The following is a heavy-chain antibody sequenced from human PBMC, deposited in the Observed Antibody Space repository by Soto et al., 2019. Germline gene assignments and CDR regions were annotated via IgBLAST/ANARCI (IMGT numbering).Heavy chain of an antibody. CDR3: ASSPRYCCSTSSYTEYYYYGMDF. V-gene: IGHV6-1*01. D-gene: IGHD2-2*01. J-gene: IGHJ6*02. CDR1: WDRIAFKSDA. CDR2: TYYRSKWYN. Sequence: WQTNSLLYAISWDRIAFKSDAWKQSPRSPSRGLEWLGRTYYRSKWYNDYAVSVKSRITINPDTSKNQFSMQLNSMTPEDTAVYCCASSPRYCCSTSSYTEYYYYGMDFWGQGTTVTVSS.